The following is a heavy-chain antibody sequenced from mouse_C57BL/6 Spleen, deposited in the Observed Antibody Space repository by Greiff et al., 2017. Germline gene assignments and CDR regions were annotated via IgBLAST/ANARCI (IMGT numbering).Heavy chain of an antibody. V-gene: IGHV1-5*01. Sequence: VQLQQSGTVLARPGASVKMSCKTSGYTFTSYWMHWVKQGPGQGLEWLGAIYPGNSAASYNPKFKGKAKLTAVTSASTAYMELSSLTNEDSAVYYCTILDDVFAYWGQGTLVTVSA. CDR1: GYTFTSYW. CDR3: TILDDVFAY. J-gene: IGHJ3*01. CDR2: IYPGNSAA. D-gene: IGHD2-3*01.